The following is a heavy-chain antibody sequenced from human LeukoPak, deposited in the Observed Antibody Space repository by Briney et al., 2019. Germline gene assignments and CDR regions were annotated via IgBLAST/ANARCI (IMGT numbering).Heavy chain of an antibody. J-gene: IGHJ4*02. V-gene: IGHV3-23*01. CDR2: ISVSGGST. Sequence: AGGSLRLSCAASGFTFSSYAMTWVRQAPGKGLEWVLGISVSGGSTYCADSVKGRFTISRDNSKNTLYLQMNSLRAEDTAVYYCAKELRSDSSAYSYFDYWGQGTLVTVSS. D-gene: IGHD3-22*01. CDR3: AKELRSDSSAYSYFDY. CDR1: GFTFSSYA.